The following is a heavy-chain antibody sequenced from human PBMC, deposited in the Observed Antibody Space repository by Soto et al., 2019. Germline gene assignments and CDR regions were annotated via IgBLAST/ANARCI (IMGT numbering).Heavy chain of an antibody. J-gene: IGHJ4*02. CDR2: IYYSGST. Sequence: PSETLSLTCAVYGGSFSGYYWSWIRQPPGKGLEWIGYIYYSGSTNYNPSLKSRVTISVDTSKNQFSLKLSSVTAADTAVYYCARGAYYYDSSGYYYLFEYWGQGTLVTVSS. D-gene: IGHD3-22*01. V-gene: IGHV4-59*01. CDR1: GGSFSGYY. CDR3: ARGAYYYDSSGYYYLFEY.